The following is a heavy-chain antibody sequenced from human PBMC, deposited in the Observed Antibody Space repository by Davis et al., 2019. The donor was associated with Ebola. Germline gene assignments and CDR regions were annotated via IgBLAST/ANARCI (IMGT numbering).Heavy chain of an antibody. CDR1: GFTFSSYW. V-gene: IGHV3-7*01. D-gene: IGHD3-10*01. CDR3: ARFSRGELENY. CDR2: IKQDGSEK. Sequence: GGSLRLSCAASGFTFSSYWMSWVRQAPGKGLEWVANIKQDGSEKYYVGSVEGRFTISRDNAKNSLYLQMNSLRVEDTGVYYCARFSRGELENYWGQGTLVTVSS. J-gene: IGHJ4*02.